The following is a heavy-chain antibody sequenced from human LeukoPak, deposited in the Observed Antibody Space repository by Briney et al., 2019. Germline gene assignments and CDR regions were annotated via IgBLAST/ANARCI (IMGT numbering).Heavy chain of an antibody. V-gene: IGHV4-34*01. D-gene: IGHD3-3*01. Sequence: SETLSLTCAVYGGSFSGYYWSCIRQLPGKGQEWIGEINHSGSTNYNPSLKSRVTISVDTSKNQFSLKLSSVTAADTAVYYCARVFYDFWSGYREIDYWGQGTLVTVSS. CDR2: INHSGST. CDR1: GGSFSGYY. CDR3: ARVFYDFWSGYREIDY. J-gene: IGHJ4*02.